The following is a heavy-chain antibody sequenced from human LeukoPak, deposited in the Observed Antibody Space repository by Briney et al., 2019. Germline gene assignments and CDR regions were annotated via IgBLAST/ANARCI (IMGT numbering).Heavy chain of an antibody. CDR1: GGSFSGYY. CDR3: ARRRYGSSGWYDY. J-gene: IGHJ4*02. D-gene: IGHD6-19*01. CDR2: INHSGST. V-gene: IGHV4-34*01. Sequence: SETLSLTCTVYGGSFSGYYWSWIRQPPGKGLEWIGEINHSGSTNYNPSLKSRVTISVDTSKNQFSLKLSSVTAADTAVYYCARRRYGSSGWYDYWGQGTLVTVSS.